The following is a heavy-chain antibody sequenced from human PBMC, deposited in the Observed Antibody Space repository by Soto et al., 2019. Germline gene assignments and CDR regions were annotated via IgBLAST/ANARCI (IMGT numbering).Heavy chain of an antibody. J-gene: IGHJ4*02. CDR2: IYYSGST. Sequence: SETLSLTCTVSGGSISSYYWSWIRQPPGKGLEWIGYIYYSGSTNYNPSLKSRVTVSVDTSKNQFSLKLSSVTAADTAVYYCASLSSRTSEFDCWGQGTLVTVSS. V-gene: IGHV4-59*08. CDR1: GGSISSYY. CDR3: ASLSSRTSEFDC.